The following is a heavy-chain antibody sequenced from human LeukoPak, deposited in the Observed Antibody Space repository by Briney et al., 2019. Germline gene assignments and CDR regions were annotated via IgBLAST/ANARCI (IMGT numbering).Heavy chain of an antibody. CDR1: GGSLSGYY. J-gene: IGHJ4*02. D-gene: IGHD6-13*01. V-gene: IGHV4-34*01. CDR2: INHSGST. Sequence: SETLSLTCAVYGGSLSGYYWSWIRQPPGKGLEWIGEINHSGSTNYNPSLKSRVTIAVDLSKNQFSLKLTSVTAADTAVYYCASDTSKAAADDYWGQGTLVTVSA. CDR3: ASDTSKAAADDY.